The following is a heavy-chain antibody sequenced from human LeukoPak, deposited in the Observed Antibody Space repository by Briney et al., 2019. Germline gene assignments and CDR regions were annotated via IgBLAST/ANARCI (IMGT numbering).Heavy chain of an antibody. CDR2: ISHDGSNK. V-gene: IGHV3-30-3*01. CDR3: ARGSDSSGSEYFQK. D-gene: IGHD6-19*01. Sequence: GSLRLSCAASGFTFSSYAVHWVRQAPGKGLEWVAVISHDGSNKYYADSVKGRFTISRDNSKNTLYLQMNSLRAEDTAVYYCARGSDSSGSEYFQKWGQGTLVTVSS. CDR1: GFTFSSYA. J-gene: IGHJ1*01.